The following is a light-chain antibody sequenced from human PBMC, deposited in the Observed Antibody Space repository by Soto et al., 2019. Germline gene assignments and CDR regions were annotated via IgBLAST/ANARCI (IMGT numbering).Light chain of an antibody. V-gene: IGKV3-20*01. J-gene: IGKJ2*01. CDR3: QQYASSPYT. Sequence: EIVLTQSAGTLSFSPGERATLSWRASQSISSSYLAWYQQKPGQAPRLLIYGASRRATGIPDRFSGRESGTDFTLTITTLEPEDSAVYFCQQYASSPYTFGQGTKVDI. CDR1: QSISSSY. CDR2: GAS.